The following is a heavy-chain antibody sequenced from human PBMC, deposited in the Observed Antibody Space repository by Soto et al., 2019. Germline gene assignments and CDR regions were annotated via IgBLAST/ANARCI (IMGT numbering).Heavy chain of an antibody. J-gene: IGHJ6*02. V-gene: IGHV1-69*13. CDR2: IIPIFGTA. CDR1: GGTFSSYA. D-gene: IGHD3-10*01. CDR3: ARSYGSGSYSYYYGMDV. Sequence: SVKVSCKASGGTFSSYAISWVRQAPGQGLEWMGGIIPIFGTANYAQKFQGRVTITADESTSTAYMELSSLRSEDTAVYYCARSYGSGSYSYYYGMDVWGQGTTVTVSS.